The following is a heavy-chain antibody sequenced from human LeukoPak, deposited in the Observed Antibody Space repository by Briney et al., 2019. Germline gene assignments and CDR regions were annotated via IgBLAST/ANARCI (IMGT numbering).Heavy chain of an antibody. V-gene: IGHV3-43*01. CDR2: VSWDAGST. D-gene: IGHD3-10*01. CDR3: AKDMTRRDYYDPGSYSSSFDY. J-gene: IGHJ4*02. Sequence: GGSLRLSCAASGFTFDDYTIHWVRQAPGKGLEWVSLVSWDAGSTYYADSVKGRFTISRDNSKNSLYLQMNSLRTEDTALYYCAKDMTRRDYYDPGSYSSSFDYWGQGTLVTVSS. CDR1: GFTFDDYT.